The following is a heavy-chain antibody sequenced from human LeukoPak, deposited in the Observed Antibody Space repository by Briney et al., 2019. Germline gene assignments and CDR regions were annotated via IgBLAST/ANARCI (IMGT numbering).Heavy chain of an antibody. J-gene: IGHJ3*02. CDR2: IYYSGST. V-gene: IGHV4-39*07. CDR1: GGSISSSSYY. Sequence: SETLSLTCTVSGGSISSSSYYWGWIRQPPGTGLEWIGSIYYSGSTYYNPSLKSRVTISVDTSKNQFSLKLSSVTAADTAVYYCARPVVEAATDAFDIWGQGTMVTVSS. CDR3: ARPVVEAATDAFDI. D-gene: IGHD2-15*01.